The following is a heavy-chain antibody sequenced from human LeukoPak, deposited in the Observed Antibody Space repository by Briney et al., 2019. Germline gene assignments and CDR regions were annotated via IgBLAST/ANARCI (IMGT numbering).Heavy chain of an antibody. D-gene: IGHD1-1*01. CDR2: INPNSGGT. CDR1: GYTFTGYY. Sequence: ASVKVSCKASGYTFTGYYMHWVRQAPGQGLEWMGWINPNSGGTNYAQKFQGRVTMTRDTSISTAYMELSRLRSDDTAVYYCARAGSTSKLRFDPWGLGTLVTVSS. J-gene: IGHJ5*02. CDR3: ARAGSTSKLRFDP. V-gene: IGHV1-2*02.